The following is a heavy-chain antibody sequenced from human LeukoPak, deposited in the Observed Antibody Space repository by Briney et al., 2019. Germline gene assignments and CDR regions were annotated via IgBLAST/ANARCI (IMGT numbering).Heavy chain of an antibody. CDR1: GFTVSSNY. Sequence: PGGSLRLSCAASGFTVSSNYMSWVRQAPGKGLEWVSVIYSGGSTYYADSVKGRFTIPRDNSKNTLYLQMNSLRAEDTAVYYCARYYRDAFDIWGQGTMVTVSS. J-gene: IGHJ3*02. CDR3: ARYYRDAFDI. CDR2: IYSGGST. D-gene: IGHD3-10*01. V-gene: IGHV3-53*01.